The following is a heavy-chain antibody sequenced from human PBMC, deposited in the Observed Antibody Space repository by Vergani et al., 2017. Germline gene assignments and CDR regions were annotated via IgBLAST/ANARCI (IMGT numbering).Heavy chain of an antibody. CDR2: ISYDGSNK. V-gene: IGHV3-30-3*01. D-gene: IGHD3-9*01. J-gene: IGHJ4*02. CDR3: AKDFDDSGVFDY. CDR1: GFTFSSYA. Sequence: QVQLVESGGGVVQPGRSLRLSCAASGFTFSSYAMHWVRQAPGKGLEWVAVISYDGSNKYYADSVKGRFTISRDNSKNTLYLQMNSLRAEDTALYYCAKDFDDSGVFDYWGQGTLVTVSS.